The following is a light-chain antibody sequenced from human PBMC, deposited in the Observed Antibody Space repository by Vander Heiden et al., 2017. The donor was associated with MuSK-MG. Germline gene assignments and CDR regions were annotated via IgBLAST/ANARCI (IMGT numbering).Light chain of an antibody. J-gene: IGKJ2*03. Sequence: IQLTQSPSYLSASVGDRVTITFLASQGISSYLAWYQQQPGKVPKLLIYAVSTLLSGVPSRYSATRSGTDFTLTIISLQLEDFTTYYSQQLYSYPSSFAQAT. V-gene: IGKV1-9*01. CDR2: AVS. CDR3: QQLYSYPSS. CDR1: QGISSY.